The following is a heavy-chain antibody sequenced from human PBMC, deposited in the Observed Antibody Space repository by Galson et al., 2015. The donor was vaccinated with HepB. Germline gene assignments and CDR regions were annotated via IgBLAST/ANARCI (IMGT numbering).Heavy chain of an antibody. D-gene: IGHD3-22*01. V-gene: IGHV5-51*01. CDR2: IYPGDSDT. CDR3: ARLGGYYYDSSDPTYAFDI. Sequence: QSGAEVKKPGESLKISCKGSGYSFTSYWIGWVRQMPGKGLEWMGIIYPGDSDTRYSPSFQGQVTISADKSISTAYLQWSSLKASDTAMYYCARLGGYYYDSSDPTYAFDIWGQGTMVTVSS. J-gene: IGHJ3*02. CDR1: GYSFTSYW.